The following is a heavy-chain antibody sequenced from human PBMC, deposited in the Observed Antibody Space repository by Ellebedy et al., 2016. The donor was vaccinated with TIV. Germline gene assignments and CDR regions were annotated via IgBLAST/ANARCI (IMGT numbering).Heavy chain of an antibody. CDR2: ISSSGSTI. J-gene: IGHJ4*02. V-gene: IGHV3-48*03. D-gene: IGHD3-10*01. Sequence: GGSLRLSCAASGFTFSSYEMNWVRQAPGKGLEWVSYISSSGSTIYYADSVKGRFTISRDNAKNSLYLQMNSLRAEDTAVYYCAAAPNYGSGSYYTLPFDYWGQGTLVTVSS. CDR3: AAAPNYGSGSYYTLPFDY. CDR1: GFTFSSYE.